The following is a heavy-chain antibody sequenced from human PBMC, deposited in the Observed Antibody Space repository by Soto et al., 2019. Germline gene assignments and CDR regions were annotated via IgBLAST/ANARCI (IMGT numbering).Heavy chain of an antibody. CDR3: AIVLRGGVGALDI. CDR1: GFTFEHYA. Sequence: EVQLMESGGGLIQPGGSLRLSCAASGFTFEHYAMNWVRQAPGKGLEWVSIISDSGGTTYYTDSVKGRFTISRDNSKTTLYLQVTSPRDEDTAVYYCAIVLRGGVGALDIWGQGTMVIVSS. CDR2: ISDSGGTT. D-gene: IGHD1-26*01. J-gene: IGHJ3*02. V-gene: IGHV3-23*01.